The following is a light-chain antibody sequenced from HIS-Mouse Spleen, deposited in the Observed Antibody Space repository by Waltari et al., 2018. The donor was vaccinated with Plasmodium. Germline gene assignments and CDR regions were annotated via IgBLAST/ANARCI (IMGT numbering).Light chain of an antibody. J-gene: IGLJ2*01. Sequence: QSALTQPPSASGSPGQSVTISCTGTSSDVGGYNYVSWYQQHPGKAPKLMIHEVSKRPPGVPDRVSGSKAGKTASLTGSGLQAEDEADYYCSSYAGSNNLVFGGGTKLTVL. V-gene: IGLV2-8*01. CDR3: SSYAGSNNLV. CDR2: EVS. CDR1: SSDVGGYNY.